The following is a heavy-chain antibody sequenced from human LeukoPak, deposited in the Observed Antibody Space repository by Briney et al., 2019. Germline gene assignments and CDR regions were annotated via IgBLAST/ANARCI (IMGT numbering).Heavy chain of an antibody. CDR1: GGTFSSYA. D-gene: IGHD1-26*01. J-gene: IGHJ3*02. Sequence: ASVKVSCKASGGTFSSYAISWVRQAPGQGLEWMGRIIPILGIANYAQKFQGRVTITADKSTSTAYMELSSPRSEDTAVYYCARSKDGGSYYGADAFDIWGQGTMVTVSS. V-gene: IGHV1-69*04. CDR2: IIPILGIA. CDR3: ARSKDGGSYYGADAFDI.